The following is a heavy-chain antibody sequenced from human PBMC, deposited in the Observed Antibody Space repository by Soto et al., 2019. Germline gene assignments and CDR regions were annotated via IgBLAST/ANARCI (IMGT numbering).Heavy chain of an antibody. CDR1: GFTFSNYW. CDR3: VKDDRDYSLAY. J-gene: IGHJ4*02. Sequence: GGSLRLSCAASGFTFSNYWMSWVRQAPGKGLEWVAKINQGGSEKWSADSVKGRFTISRDDAKNSLYLQLNSLGAEDTAVYYCVKDDRDYSLAYWGQGTLVTVSS. V-gene: IGHV3-7*03. D-gene: IGHD4-17*01. CDR2: INQGGSEK.